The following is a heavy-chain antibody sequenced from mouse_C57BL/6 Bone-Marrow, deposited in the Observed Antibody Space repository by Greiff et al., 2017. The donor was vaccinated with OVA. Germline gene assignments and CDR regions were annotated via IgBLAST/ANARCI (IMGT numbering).Heavy chain of an antibody. J-gene: IGHJ4*01. V-gene: IGHV1-64*01. D-gene: IGHD1-1*01. Sequence: QVQLQQPGAELVKPGASVKLSCKASGYTFTSYWMHWVKQRPGQGLEWIGMIHPNSGSTNYNEKFKSKATLTVDKSSSTAYMQLSSLTSEDSAVYYCARSLYYGSSYVDYWGQGTSVTVSS. CDR3: ARSLYYGSSYVDY. CDR1: GYTFTSYW. CDR2: IHPNSGST.